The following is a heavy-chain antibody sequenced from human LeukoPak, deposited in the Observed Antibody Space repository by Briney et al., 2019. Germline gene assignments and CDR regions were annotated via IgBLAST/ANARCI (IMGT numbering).Heavy chain of an antibody. J-gene: IGHJ4*02. CDR2: IYHSGST. CDR3: ARDTIVVVPAAMGLGGFDY. Sequence: SETLSLTCTVSGGSISSYYWSWIRQPPGKGLEWIGYIYHSGSTYYNPSLKSRVTISVDRSKNQFSLKLSSVTAADTAVYYCARDTIVVVPAAMGLGGFDYWGQGTLVTVSS. D-gene: IGHD2-2*01. CDR1: GGSISSYY. V-gene: IGHV4-59*12.